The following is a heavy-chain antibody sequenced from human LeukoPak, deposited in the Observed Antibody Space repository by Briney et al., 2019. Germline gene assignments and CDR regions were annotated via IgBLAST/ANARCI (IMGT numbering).Heavy chain of an antibody. CDR2: FSTSSSLI. J-gene: IGHJ6*03. V-gene: IGHV3-21*01. CDR1: GSPFSRHS. D-gene: IGHD3-3*01. Sequence: PGGPLRLPCAASGSPFSRHSVSWARKTPGKGLDWVSSFSTSSSLIYYANSLKGLFTISRDNASNSLYLQKNSLRAEDTAVYYGARNYEFWSSPRGYMDVWGKGTTVTVSS. CDR3: ARNYEFWSSPRGYMDV.